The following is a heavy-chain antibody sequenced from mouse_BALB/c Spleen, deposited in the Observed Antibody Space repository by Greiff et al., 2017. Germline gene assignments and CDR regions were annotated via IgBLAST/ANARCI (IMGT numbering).Heavy chain of an antibody. CDR1: GYTFTSYW. J-gene: IGHJ4*01. D-gene: IGHD1-1*01. CDR3: AVTTVVAPYYAMDY. Sequence: QVQLQQPGAELVKPGAPVKLSCKASGYTFTSYWMNWVKQRPGRGLEWIGRIDPSDSETHYNQKFKDKATLTVDKSSSTAYIQLSSLTSEDSAVYYCAVTTVVAPYYAMDYWGQGTSVTVSS. V-gene: IGHV1-69*02. CDR2: IDPSDSET.